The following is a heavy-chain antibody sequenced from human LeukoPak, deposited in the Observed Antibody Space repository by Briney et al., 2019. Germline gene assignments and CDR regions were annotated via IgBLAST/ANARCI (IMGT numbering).Heavy chain of an antibody. CDR2: IHTSGST. J-gene: IGHJ4*02. V-gene: IGHV4-4*07. D-gene: IGHD6-19*01. Sequence: PSETLSLTCTVSGDSISSSYWGWIRQPAGKGLEWIGRIHTSGSTYYIPSLKRRVTMSVDTSTNQFSLKLSSVTAADTAMYYCARVRLGRGLDYWGQGTLVTVSS. CDR3: ARVRLGRGLDY. CDR1: GDSISSSY.